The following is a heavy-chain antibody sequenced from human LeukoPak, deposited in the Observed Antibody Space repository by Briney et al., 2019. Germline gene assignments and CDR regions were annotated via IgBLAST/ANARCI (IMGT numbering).Heavy chain of an antibody. CDR1: GGTFSSYA. CDR3: ARVTAAGLPTFLGAFDI. CDR2: IIPIFGTA. V-gene: IGHV1-69*13. J-gene: IGHJ3*02. D-gene: IGHD6-13*01. Sequence: ASVKVSCKASGGTFSSYAISWVRQAPGQGLEWMGGIIPIFGTANYAQKFQGRVTITADESTSTAYMELSSLRSKDTAVYYCARVTAAGLPTFLGAFDIWGQGTMVTVSS.